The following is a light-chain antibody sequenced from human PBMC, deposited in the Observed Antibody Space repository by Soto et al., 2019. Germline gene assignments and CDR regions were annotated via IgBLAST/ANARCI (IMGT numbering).Light chain of an antibody. J-gene: IGKJ2*01. CDR2: GVS. CDR3: QTYSDWPFV. V-gene: IGKV3-15*01. Sequence: EIVMTQSPATLSASPGESVSLSCRASESLFGFLAWYQQKPGQAPRLLIYGVSTKATGVPARLSGSGSAADFTLSICGVQSDDSAVYYCQTYSDWPFVFGQRTKLEI. CDR1: ESLFGF.